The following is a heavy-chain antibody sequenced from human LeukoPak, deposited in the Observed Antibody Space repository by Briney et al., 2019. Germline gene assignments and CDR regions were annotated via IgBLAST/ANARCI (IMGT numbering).Heavy chain of an antibody. CDR1: GDPISSDAFY. CDR3: ARGVSVYYDSSGYYYFDY. Sequence: SETLSLTCTVSGDPISSDAFYWSWVRQHPGKGLEWIGYIYYSGSTSYNPSLKSRPTISVDTSKSQFSLKLRSVTAADTAVYYCARGVSVYYDSSGYYYFDYWGQGTLVTVSS. V-gene: IGHV4-31*03. CDR2: IYYSGST. D-gene: IGHD3-22*01. J-gene: IGHJ4*02.